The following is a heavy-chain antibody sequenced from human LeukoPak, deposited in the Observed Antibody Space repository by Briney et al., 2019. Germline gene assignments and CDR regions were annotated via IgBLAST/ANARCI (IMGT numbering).Heavy chain of an antibody. Sequence: SETLSLTCTVSGGSISSYYRSWIRQPPGKGLEWIGYIYTSGSTNYNPSLKSRVTISVDTSKNQFSLKLSSVTAADTAVYYCARHSGYYLYYFDYWGQGTLVTVSS. CDR1: GGSISSYY. CDR2: IYTSGST. J-gene: IGHJ4*02. D-gene: IGHD3-22*01. V-gene: IGHV4-4*09. CDR3: ARHSGYYLYYFDY.